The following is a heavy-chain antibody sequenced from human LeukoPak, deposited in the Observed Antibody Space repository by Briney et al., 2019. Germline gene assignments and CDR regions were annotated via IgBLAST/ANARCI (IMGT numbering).Heavy chain of an antibody. CDR1: GGSFSGYY. CDR3: ARAGYYDFWSGYPGAFDI. V-gene: IGHV4-34*01. J-gene: IGHJ3*02. Sequence: PSETLSLTCAVYGGSFSGYYWSWIRQPPGKGLEWIGEINHSGSTNYNPSLKSRVTISVDTSKNQFSLKLSSVTAADTAVYYCARAGYYDFWSGYPGAFDIWGQGTMVTVSS. D-gene: IGHD3-3*01. CDR2: INHSGST.